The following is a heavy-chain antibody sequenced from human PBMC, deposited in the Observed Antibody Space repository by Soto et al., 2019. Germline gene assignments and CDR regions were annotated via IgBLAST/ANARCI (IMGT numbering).Heavy chain of an antibody. CDR1: GGSVNSGNYY. V-gene: IGHV4-34*01. CDR2: MSHSCGT. Sequence: QVQLQQWGAGLLKPSETLSLTCAVFGGSVNSGNYYWSWIRQPPGKGLEWIGEMSHSCGTHFNQSLKSRVTISVDTSKNQFSLKMSSVTAADTALYYCARVERGTATTVVDAFDIWGPGTMVTVSS. CDR3: ARVERGTATTVVDAFDI. J-gene: IGHJ3*02. D-gene: IGHD1-1*01.